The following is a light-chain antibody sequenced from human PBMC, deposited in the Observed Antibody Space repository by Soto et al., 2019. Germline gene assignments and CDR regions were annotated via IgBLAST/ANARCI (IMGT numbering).Light chain of an antibody. J-gene: IGKJ1*01. CDR2: KAS. CDR3: A. CDR1: QTISSW. V-gene: IGKV1-5*03. Sequence: DIQMPQSPSTLSGSVGDRVTITCRASQTISSWLAWYQQKPGKAPKLLIYKASTLKSGVPSRFSGSGSGTEFTLTISSLQPDDFATYSEAFGQGTKVDIK.